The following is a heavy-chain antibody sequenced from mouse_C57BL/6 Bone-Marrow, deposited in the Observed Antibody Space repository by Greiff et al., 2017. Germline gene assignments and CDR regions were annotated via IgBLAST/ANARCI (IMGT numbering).Heavy chain of an antibody. CDR1: YFAFMASA. D-gene: IGHD1-1*01. CDR2: FTIYSDAT. V-gene: IGHV1-49*01. CDR3: AREFYYYGSGAMDY. J-gene: IGHJ4*01. Sequence: LKQSGAELVRPGSSVKLSCKDSYFAFMASAMHWVKQRPGHGLEWIGSFTIYSDATEYSENFKGMATLTANTSSSTAYMELSSLTSEDSSVYYCAREFYYYGSGAMDYWGQGTSVTVSS.